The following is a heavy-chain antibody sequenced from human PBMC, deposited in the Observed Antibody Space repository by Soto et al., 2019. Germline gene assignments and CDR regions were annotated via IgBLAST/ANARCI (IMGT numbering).Heavy chain of an antibody. Sequence: GGSLRLSCAASGFTFSSYGMHWVRQAPGKGLEWVAVIWYDGSNKYYADSVKGRFTISRDNAKNTLYLQMNSLRDEDTAVYYCARGDRVAVAGTWYYYGMDVWGQGTTVTVSS. V-gene: IGHV3-33*01. CDR2: IWYDGSNK. CDR3: ARGDRVAVAGTWYYYGMDV. J-gene: IGHJ6*02. CDR1: GFTFSSYG. D-gene: IGHD6-19*01.